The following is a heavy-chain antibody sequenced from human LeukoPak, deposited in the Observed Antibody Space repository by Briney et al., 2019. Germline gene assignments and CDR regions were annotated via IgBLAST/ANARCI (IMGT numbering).Heavy chain of an antibody. D-gene: IGHD6-13*01. CDR1: GFTFSSYS. CDR3: ARLLSNPWSRAAASSPEDAFDI. V-gene: IGHV3-48*01. J-gene: IGHJ3*02. CDR2: ISSSSSTI. Sequence: GGSLRLSCAASGFTFSSYSMNWVRQAPGKGLEWVSYISSSSSTIYYADSVKGRFTISRGNAKNSLYLQMNSLRAEDTAVYYCARLLSNPWSRAAASSPEDAFDIWGQGTMVTVSS.